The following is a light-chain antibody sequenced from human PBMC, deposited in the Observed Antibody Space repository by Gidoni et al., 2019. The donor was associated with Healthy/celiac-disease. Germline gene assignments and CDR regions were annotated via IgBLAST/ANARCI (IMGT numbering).Light chain of an antibody. CDR1: QSFSSY. J-gene: IGKJ5*01. CDR3: QQRSNWPPIT. Sequence: EIVLSHSPATLSFSPGECATLSCRASQSFSSYLAWYQQKPGQAPRLLIYDASNKATDIPARVSGSGSGTDFTRTISSLEPEDFAVYYCQQRSNWPPITFGQXTRLEIK. CDR2: DAS. V-gene: IGKV3-11*01.